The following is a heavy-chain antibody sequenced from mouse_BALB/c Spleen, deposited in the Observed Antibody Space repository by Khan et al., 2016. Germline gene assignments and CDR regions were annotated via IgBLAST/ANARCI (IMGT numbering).Heavy chain of an antibody. Sequence: EVQLVESGGGLVQPKGSLKLSCAASGFTFNTYAMNWVRQAPGKGLEWVARIRSKSNNYATYYADSVKDRFTISRDDSPSMLYLQMNNLKTEDTAMYYCVGYDYDYWGQGTSVTVSS. D-gene: IGHD2-4*01. CDR1: GFTFNTYA. V-gene: IGHV10-1*02. CDR2: IRSKSNNYAT. CDR3: VGYDYDY. J-gene: IGHJ4*01.